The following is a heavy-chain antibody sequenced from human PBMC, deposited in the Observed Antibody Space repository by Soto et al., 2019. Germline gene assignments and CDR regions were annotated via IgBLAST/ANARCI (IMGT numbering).Heavy chain of an antibody. CDR3: ARGDATKIVVTTYYAMDV. CDR2: INPNSGDT. CDR1: GYTFTGYY. J-gene: IGHJ6*02. D-gene: IGHD4-17*01. Sequence: GASVKVSCKASGYTFTGYYMHWVRQAPGQGLEWMGWINPNSGDTNSAQKFQGWVTMTRDESTNIVYMDVTSLRSEDTAVYYCARGDATKIVVTTYYAMDVWGQGTTVTVSS. V-gene: IGHV1-2*04.